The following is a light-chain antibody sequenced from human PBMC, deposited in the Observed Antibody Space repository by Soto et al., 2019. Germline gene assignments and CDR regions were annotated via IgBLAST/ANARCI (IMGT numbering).Light chain of an antibody. Sequence: DVQLTQSPSFLSASVGDRVTITCRASQDISSYLAWYQQKPGKAPKLLIYAASTLQSGVPSRFSGSGSGTDFTLTVSSLQPEYFATDYCQQLNSYPELTFGGGTKVDIK. CDR3: QQLNSYPELT. J-gene: IGKJ4*01. V-gene: IGKV1-9*01. CDR2: AAS. CDR1: QDISSY.